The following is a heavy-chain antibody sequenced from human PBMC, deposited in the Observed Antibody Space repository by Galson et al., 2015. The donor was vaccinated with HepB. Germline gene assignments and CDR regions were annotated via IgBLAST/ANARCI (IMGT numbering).Heavy chain of an antibody. D-gene: IGHD3-22*01. V-gene: IGHV3-23*01. CDR2: ISGNDGRT. J-gene: IGHJ4*02. Sequence: SLRLSCAASGFTLDTYDMTWVRQAPGKGLDWVSSISGNDGRTYYADSVKGRFTISRDVSKNTLSLQMHSLRADDTAVYYCARVGGAYYYDISGALLDFWGQGTLVSVSA. CDR1: GFTLDTYD. CDR3: ARVGGAYYYDISGALLDF.